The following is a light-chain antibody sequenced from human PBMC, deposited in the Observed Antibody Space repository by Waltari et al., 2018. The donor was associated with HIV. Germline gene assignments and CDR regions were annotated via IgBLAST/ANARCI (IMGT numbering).Light chain of an antibody. J-gene: IGKJ1*01. CDR3: QQYFYSPQT. CDR2: WAF. Sequence: DNVMTQSPDSLAVSLVVRATIRFKSSQSVFYTSNKKDYLAWYQQKSGQPPKLLTYWAFIRESGVPEPFSGSGSGTDFTLTISVVQAEDAAVYYCQQYFYSPQTYGQGP. CDR1: QSVFYTSNKKDY. V-gene: IGKV4-1*01.